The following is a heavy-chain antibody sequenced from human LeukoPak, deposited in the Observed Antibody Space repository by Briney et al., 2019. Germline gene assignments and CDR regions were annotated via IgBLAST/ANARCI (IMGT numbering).Heavy chain of an antibody. D-gene: IGHD3-3*01. V-gene: IGHV4-39*07. CDR1: GGSISSTSYY. CDR2: FYYSGST. J-gene: IGHJ4*02. CDR3: ARGEWLLPYFDY. Sequence: SETLSLTCIVSGGSISSTSYYWGWVRQPPGKGLEWIGSFYYSGSTYYNPSLKSRVTISVDTSKNQFSLKLSSVTAADTAVYYCARGEWLLPYFDYWGQGTLVTVSS.